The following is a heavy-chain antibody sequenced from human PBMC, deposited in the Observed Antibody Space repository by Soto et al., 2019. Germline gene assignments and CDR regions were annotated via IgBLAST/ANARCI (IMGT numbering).Heavy chain of an antibody. CDR3: ASTREMATIIYYFDY. CDR1: GGTFSSYA. V-gene: IGHV1-69*06. D-gene: IGHD5-12*01. CDR2: IIPIFGTA. Sequence: QVQLVQSGAEVKKPGSSVKVSCKASGGTFSSYAISWVRQAPGQGLEWMGGIIPIFGTANYAQKFQGRVMITADKSTSTAYMELSSLRSEDTAVYYCASTREMATIIYYFDYWGQGTLVTVSS. J-gene: IGHJ4*02.